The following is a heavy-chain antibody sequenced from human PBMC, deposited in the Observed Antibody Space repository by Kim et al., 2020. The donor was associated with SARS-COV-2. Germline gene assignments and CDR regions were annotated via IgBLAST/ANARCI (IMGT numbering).Heavy chain of an antibody. V-gene: IGHV4-39*07. CDR3: ARVIRLGELSGGYYFDY. CDR1: GGSISSSSYY. Sequence: SETLSLTCTVSGGSISSSSYYWGWIRQPPGKGLEWIGSIYYSGSTYYNPSLKSRVTISVDTSKNQFSLKLSSVTAADTAVYYCARVIRLGELSGGYYFDYWGQGTLVTVSS. D-gene: IGHD3-16*02. CDR2: IYYSGST. J-gene: IGHJ4*02.